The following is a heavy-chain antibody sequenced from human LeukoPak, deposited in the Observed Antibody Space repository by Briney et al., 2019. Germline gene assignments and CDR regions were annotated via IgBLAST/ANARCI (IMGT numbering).Heavy chain of an antibody. V-gene: IGHV4-59*08. Sequence: SETLSLTCAVYGGSFSGYYWSWIRQPPGKGLEWIGYIYNSGRTNYNPSLKSRVTISVDTSKNQFSLKLTSVTAADTAVYFCARHDYGSGWYWFDPWGQGTLVTVSS. CDR1: GGSFSGYY. CDR3: ARHDYGSGWYWFDP. CDR2: IYNSGRT. J-gene: IGHJ5*02. D-gene: IGHD6-19*01.